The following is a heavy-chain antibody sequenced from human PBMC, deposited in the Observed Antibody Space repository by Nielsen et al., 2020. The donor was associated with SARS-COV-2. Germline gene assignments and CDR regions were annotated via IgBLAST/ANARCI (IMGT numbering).Heavy chain of an antibody. J-gene: IGHJ4*02. CDR2: ISASGGTT. Sequence: GESLKISCAASGYTFTSYAMSWVRQAPGKGLDWVSLISASGGTTYYADSVKGRFTISRDISKNTLYLQVNSLRAEDTAVYYCAKLGGLGGNTHEIDYWGQGTLVTVSS. D-gene: IGHD4-23*01. CDR3: AKLGGLGGNTHEIDY. CDR1: GYTFTSYA. V-gene: IGHV3-23*01.